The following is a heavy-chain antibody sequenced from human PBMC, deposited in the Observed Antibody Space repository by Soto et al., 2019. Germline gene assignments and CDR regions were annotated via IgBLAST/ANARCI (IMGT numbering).Heavy chain of an antibody. D-gene: IGHD2-2*01. V-gene: IGHV2-26*01. Sequence: SGPTLVNPTETLTLTCTVSGFSLSNARMGVSWIRQPPGKALEWLAHIFSNDEKSYSTSLKSRLTISKDTSKSQVVLTMTNMDPVDTATYYCARVLGYCSSTSCPPPINWFDPWGQGTLVTVSS. J-gene: IGHJ5*02. CDR1: GFSLSNARMG. CDR2: IFSNDEK. CDR3: ARVLGYCSSTSCPPPINWFDP.